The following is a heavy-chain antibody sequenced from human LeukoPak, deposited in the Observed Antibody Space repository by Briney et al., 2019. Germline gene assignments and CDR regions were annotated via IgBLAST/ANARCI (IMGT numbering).Heavy chain of an antibody. CDR2: ISYDGSNK. CDR3: ARDGPRVEGLGELASMDV. D-gene: IGHD3-16*01. V-gene: IGHV3-30*04. Sequence: PGRSLRLSCAASGFTFSSYAMHWVRQAPGKGLEWVAVISYDGSNKYYADSVKGRFTISRDNSKNTLYLQMNSLRAEDTAVYYCARDGPRVEGLGELASMDVWGKGTTVTVSS. J-gene: IGHJ6*04. CDR1: GFTFSSYA.